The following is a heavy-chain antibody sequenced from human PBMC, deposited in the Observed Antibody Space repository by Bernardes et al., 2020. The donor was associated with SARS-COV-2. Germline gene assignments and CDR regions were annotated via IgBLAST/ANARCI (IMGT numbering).Heavy chain of an antibody. CDR3: AREVPEDSVVAAIGYYYYYGMDV. J-gene: IGHJ6*02. CDR1: GFTFSSYA. CDR2: ISYDGSNK. V-gene: IGHV3-30-3*01. Sequence: VGSLSLSCAASGFTFSSYAMHWVRQAPGKGLEWVAVISYDGSNKYYAGSVKGRFTISRDNSKNTLYLKMNSLRAEDTAVYYCAREVPEDSVVAAIGYYYYYGMDVWGQGTTVTVSS. D-gene: IGHD2-15*01.